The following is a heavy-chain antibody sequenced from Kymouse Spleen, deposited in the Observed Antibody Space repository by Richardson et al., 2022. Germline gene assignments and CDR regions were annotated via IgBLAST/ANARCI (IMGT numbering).Heavy chain of an antibody. CDR2: ISYDGSNK. J-gene: IGHJ4*02. V-gene: IGHV3-30*18. D-gene: IGHD1-7*01. Sequence: QVQLVESGGGVVQPGRSLRLSCAASGFTFSSYGMHWVRQAPGKGLEWVAVISYDGSNKYYADSVKGRFTISRDNSKNTLYLQMNSLRAEDTAVYYCAKDGAGTTLDYWGQGTLVTVSS. CDR1: GFTFSSYG. CDR3: AKDGAGTTLDY.